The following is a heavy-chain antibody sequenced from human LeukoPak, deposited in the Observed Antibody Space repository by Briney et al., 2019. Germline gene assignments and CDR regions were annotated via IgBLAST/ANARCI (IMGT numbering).Heavy chain of an antibody. CDR1: GFTVSSNY. J-gene: IGHJ3*02. CDR2: IYSGGST. CDR3: ARGDYYDSSGYYYGTPNAFGI. V-gene: IGHV3-66*01. Sequence: GGSLRLSCAASGFTVSSNYMSWVRQAPGKGLEWVSVIYSGGSTYYADSVKGRFTISRDNSKNTLYLQMNSLRAEDTAVYYCARGDYYDSSGYYYGTPNAFGIWGQGTMVTVSS. D-gene: IGHD3-22*01.